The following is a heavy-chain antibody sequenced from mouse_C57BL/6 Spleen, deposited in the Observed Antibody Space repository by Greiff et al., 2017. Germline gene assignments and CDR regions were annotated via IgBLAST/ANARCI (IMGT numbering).Heavy chain of an antibody. V-gene: IGHV1-50*01. Sequence: QVQLQQSGAELVKPGASVKLSCKASGYTFTSYWMQWVKQRPGKGLEWIGEFDPSDSYTNYNQKLKGKATLTVDTSSSTAYMQLRSLTSEDSAVDDCARGELRLSCLAYGGQGTLVTVSA. CDR1: GYTFTSYW. J-gene: IGHJ3*01. CDR2: FDPSDSYT. CDR3: ARGELRLSCLAY. D-gene: IGHD3-2*02.